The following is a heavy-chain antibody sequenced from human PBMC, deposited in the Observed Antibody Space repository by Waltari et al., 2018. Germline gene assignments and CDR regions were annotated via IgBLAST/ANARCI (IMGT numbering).Heavy chain of an antibody. J-gene: IGHJ3*01. V-gene: IGHV3-53*02. CDR2: IYAGCCS. CDR3: ATLGAYLGAFEV. D-gene: IGHD2-15*01. Sequence: EVQLVETGGALIHPGGSLRLSCAASEFIVRNNYMAWVRHAPGKGLKWVSVIYAGCCSDSPAPVRGRFTIARDNSKNTLYLQMNALGPDDTAVYYCATLGAYLGAFEVWGRGTMVTVSS. CDR1: EFIVRNNY.